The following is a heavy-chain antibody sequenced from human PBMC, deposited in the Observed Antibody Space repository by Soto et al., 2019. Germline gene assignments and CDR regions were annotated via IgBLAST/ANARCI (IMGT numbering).Heavy chain of an antibody. Sequence: EVQLVESGGDLVEPGGSLRLSCVTSGFMFSSAWMSWVRQAPGKGLEWVGRIKSKTDGGARDYAAPVNGRFSISRDDSKSTLYLQMISLRAEDTALYYCVEGWNDFWGQGTLLTVSS. D-gene: IGHD1-1*01. J-gene: IGHJ4*02. CDR2: IKSKTDGGAR. CDR3: VEGWNDF. V-gene: IGHV3-15*01. CDR1: GFMFSSAW.